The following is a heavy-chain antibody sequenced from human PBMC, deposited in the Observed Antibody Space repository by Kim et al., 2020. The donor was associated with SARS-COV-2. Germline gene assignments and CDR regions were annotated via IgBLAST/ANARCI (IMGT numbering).Heavy chain of an antibody. CDR1: GGSISSSSYY. V-gene: IGHV4-39*01. CDR2: IYYSGST. CDR3: ASPRRSGWGTDAFDI. D-gene: IGHD3-3*01. J-gene: IGHJ3*02. Sequence: SETLSLTCTVSGGSISSSSYYWGWIRQPPGKGLEWIGSIYYSGSTYYNPSLKSRVTISVDTSKNQFSLKLSSVSAADTALYYCASPRRSGWGTDAFDIWGQGTMVTVSS.